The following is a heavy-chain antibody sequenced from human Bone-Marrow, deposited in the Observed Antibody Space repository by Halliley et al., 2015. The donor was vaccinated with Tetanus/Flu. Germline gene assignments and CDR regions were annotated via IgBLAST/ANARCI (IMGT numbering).Heavy chain of an antibody. CDR2: SHDVGAT. CDR1: GASISVSNW. CDR3: VRNNDYCVGY. J-gene: IGHJ4*02. Sequence: TLSLTCSVSGASISVSNWWGWVRQSPEKGLEWIGESHDVGATNYNPSLKGRVTISVDKSKREFSLELRSVTAADTAVYYCVRNNDYCVGYWGRGILVTVSS. D-gene: IGHD4-17*01. V-gene: IGHV4-4*02.